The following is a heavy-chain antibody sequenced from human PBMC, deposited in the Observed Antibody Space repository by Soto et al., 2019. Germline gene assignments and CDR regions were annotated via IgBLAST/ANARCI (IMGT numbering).Heavy chain of an antibody. D-gene: IGHD2-15*01. J-gene: IGHJ6*02. Sequence: SVKVSCKASGGTFSTHAIIWVRQAPGHGLEWMGGIIPISGTTYYTQKFQGRVTITADEPTSTAFMELSSLKSEDTAVFYCARGYCSGGNCYSGMDVWGQETMVTVSS. CDR1: GGTFSTHA. CDR2: IIPISGTT. V-gene: IGHV1-69*13. CDR3: ARGYCSGGNCYSGMDV.